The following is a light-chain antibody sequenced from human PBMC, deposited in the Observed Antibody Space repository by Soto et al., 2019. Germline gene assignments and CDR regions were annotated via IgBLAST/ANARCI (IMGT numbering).Light chain of an antibody. CDR1: QSVSSN. J-gene: IGKJ1*01. CDR3: EQYNNWWT. Sequence: EIVMTQSPATLSVSPGERATLSCRASQSVSSNFAWYQQKPGQAPRLLIYGASTRATGIPSRFSGSGSGTEFTLTISRPQSEDLAVYYCEQYNNWWTFGQGTKVEIK. V-gene: IGKV3-15*01. CDR2: GAS.